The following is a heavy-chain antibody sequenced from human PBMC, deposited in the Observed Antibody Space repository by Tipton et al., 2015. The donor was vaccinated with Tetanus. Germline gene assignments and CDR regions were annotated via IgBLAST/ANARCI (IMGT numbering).Heavy chain of an antibody. CDR3: AKAQIKWELLGDDAFDI. J-gene: IGHJ3*02. Sequence: SLRLSCAASGFTLDDYAMHWVRQAPGKGLEWVSGISWNSGSIGYADSVKGRFTISRDNAKNSLYLQMNSLRAEDTALYYCAKAQIKWELLGDDAFDIWGQGTMVTVSS. CDR2: ISWNSGSI. D-gene: IGHD1-26*01. V-gene: IGHV3-9*01. CDR1: GFTLDDYA.